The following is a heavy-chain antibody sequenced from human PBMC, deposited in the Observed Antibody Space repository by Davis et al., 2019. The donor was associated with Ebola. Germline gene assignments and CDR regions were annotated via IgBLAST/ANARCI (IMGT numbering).Heavy chain of an antibody. CDR2: ISGSGGST. D-gene: IGHD6-13*01. V-gene: IGHV3-23*01. CDR1: GFTFSSYA. Sequence: PGGSLRLSCAASGFTFSSYAMSWVRQAPGKGLEWVSAISGSGGSTYYADSVKGRFTISRDNSKNTLYLQMNSLRAEDTAVYYCAKDGSSIAAADPYFDYWGQGTLVTVSS. CDR3: AKDGSSIAAADPYFDY. J-gene: IGHJ4*02.